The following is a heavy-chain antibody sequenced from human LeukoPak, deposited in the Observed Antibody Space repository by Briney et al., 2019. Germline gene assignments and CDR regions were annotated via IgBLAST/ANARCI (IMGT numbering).Heavy chain of an antibody. V-gene: IGHV4-4*02. CDR2: IYHSGST. CDR1: GGSISSSNW. CDR3: ARDGSLYYYDSSGYQDWYFDL. D-gene: IGHD3-22*01. Sequence: SGTLSLTCAVSGGSISSSNWWSWVRQPPGKGLEWIGEIYHSGSTNYNPSLKSRVTISVDKSKNQFSLKLSSVTAADTAVYYCARDGSLYYYDSSGYQDWYFDLWGRGTLVTVSS. J-gene: IGHJ2*01.